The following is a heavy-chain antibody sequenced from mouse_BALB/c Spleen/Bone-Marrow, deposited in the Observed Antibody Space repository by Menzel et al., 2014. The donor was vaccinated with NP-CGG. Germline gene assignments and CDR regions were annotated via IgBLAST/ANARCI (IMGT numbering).Heavy chain of an antibody. CDR1: GYSITSGYY. CDR3: ARGSGY. V-gene: IGHV3-6*02. J-gene: IGHJ2*01. Sequence: EVHLVESGPGLVKPSQSLSLTCSVTGYSITSGYYWNWIRQFPGNKLEWMGYISYDGSNNYNPSLKNRISITRDTSKNQFFLKLNSVTTEDTATYYCARGSGYWGQGTTLTVSS. CDR2: ISYDGSN.